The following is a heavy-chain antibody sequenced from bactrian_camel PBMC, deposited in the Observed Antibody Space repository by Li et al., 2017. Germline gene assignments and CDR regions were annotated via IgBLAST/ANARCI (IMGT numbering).Heavy chain of an antibody. V-gene: IGHV3S40*01. CDR1: GFIFSDYV. Sequence: VQLVESGGGSVEAGGSLRLSCAASGFIFSDYVMAWVRQAPGKGLEWVSGINGVGVNTYYADSVKGRFTISRDNAKNTVYLQMNSLKSEDTAVYYCVRDMSAYGGIWYGQPDFGYWGQGTQVTVS. J-gene: IGHJ6*01. CDR3: VRDMSAYGGIWYGQPDFGY. CDR2: INGVGVNT. D-gene: IGHD6*01.